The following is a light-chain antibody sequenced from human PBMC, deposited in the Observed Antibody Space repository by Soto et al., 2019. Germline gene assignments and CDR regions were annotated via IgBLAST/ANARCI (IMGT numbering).Light chain of an antibody. CDR2: KVS. Sequence: DVVMTQSPLSLSVTLGQPASISCRSSQSLENSDVNTYLNWFQQRPGQSPRRLIYKVSNRDSGVPDRFSGSGSGTDFTLKISRVEAEDVGVYYCMQGTHWPRTFGQGTKVEIK. CDR3: MQGTHWPRT. J-gene: IGKJ1*01. V-gene: IGKV2-30*01. CDR1: QSLENSDVNTY.